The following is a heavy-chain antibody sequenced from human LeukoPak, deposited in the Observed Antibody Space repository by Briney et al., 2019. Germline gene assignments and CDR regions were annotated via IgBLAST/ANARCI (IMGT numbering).Heavy chain of an antibody. CDR1: GYTFTSYY. D-gene: IGHD2-2*01. CDR2: INPSGGST. V-gene: IGHV1-46*01. J-gene: IGHJ6*03. CDR3: ARDLACSSTSCYPYYYYYYMDV. Sequence: ASVKVSCKASGYTFTSYYMHWVRQAPGQGLEWMGIINPSGGSTSYAQKFQGRVTMTRDTSASTVYMELSSLRSEDTAVYYCARDLACSSTSCYPYYYYYYMDVWGKGTTVTVSS.